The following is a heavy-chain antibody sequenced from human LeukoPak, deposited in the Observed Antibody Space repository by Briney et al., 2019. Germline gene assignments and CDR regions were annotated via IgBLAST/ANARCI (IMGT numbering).Heavy chain of an antibody. CDR2: IYTSGST. CDR3: ASADFWSGSTFDY. J-gene: IGHJ4*02. D-gene: IGHD3-3*01. V-gene: IGHV4-61*02. Sequence: SETLSLTCTVSGGSISSGSYYWSWIRQPAGKGLEWIGRIYTSGSTNYNPSLKSRVTISVDTSKNQFSLKLSSVTAADTAVYYCASADFWSGSTFDYWGQGTLVTVSS. CDR1: GGSISSGSYY.